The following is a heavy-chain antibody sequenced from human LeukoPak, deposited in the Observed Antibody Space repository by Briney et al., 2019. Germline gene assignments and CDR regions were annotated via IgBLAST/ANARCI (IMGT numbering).Heavy chain of an antibody. J-gene: IGHJ4*02. D-gene: IGHD2-2*01. V-gene: IGHV4-39*07. Sequence: SETLSLTCTVSGGSISSSSYYWGWIRQPPGKGLEWIGSIYYSGSTYYNPSLKSRVTISVDTSKNQFSLKLSSVTAADTAVYYCARRLHCSSTSCYPGDYWGQGTLVTVSS. CDR3: ARRLHCSSTSCYPGDY. CDR1: GGSISSSSYY. CDR2: IYYSGST.